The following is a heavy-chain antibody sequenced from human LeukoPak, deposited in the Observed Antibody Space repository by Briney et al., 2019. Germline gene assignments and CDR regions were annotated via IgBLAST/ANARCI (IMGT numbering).Heavy chain of an antibody. D-gene: IGHD6-19*01. J-gene: IGHJ4*02. CDR3: ARDAVPGRGGAFDY. V-gene: IGHV3-13*01. CDR1: GITFSGYD. CDR2: IGPAGDT. Sequence: PGGSLRLSCAASGITFSGYDVHWVRQGTGKILEWVSAIGPAGDTYYSDSVKGRFTISREDARNSLYLQMNSLTAEDTAVYYCARDAVPGRGGAFDYWGQGTLVIVSS.